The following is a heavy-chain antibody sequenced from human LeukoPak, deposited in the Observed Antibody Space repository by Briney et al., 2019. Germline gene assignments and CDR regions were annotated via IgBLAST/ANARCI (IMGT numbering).Heavy chain of an antibody. CDR3: ARDLAKDYYDSSGYPPDY. J-gene: IGHJ4*02. V-gene: IGHV1-69*04. Sequence: SVKVSCKASGGTFSSYAISWVRQAPGQGLEWIGTIIPIFGIANYAQKFQGRVTITADKSTSTAYMELSSLRSEDTAVYYCARDLAKDYYDSSGYPPDYWGQGTLVTVSS. D-gene: IGHD3-22*01. CDR1: GGTFSSYA. CDR2: IIPIFGIA.